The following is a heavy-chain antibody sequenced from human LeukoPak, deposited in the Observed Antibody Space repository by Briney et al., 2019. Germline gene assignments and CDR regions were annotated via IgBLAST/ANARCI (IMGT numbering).Heavy chain of an antibody. J-gene: IGHJ4*02. V-gene: IGHV3-23*01. Sequence: GESLKISCAASGFTFSSYAMSWVRQAPGKGLEWVSAISGSGGSTYYADSVKGRFTISRDNSKNTLYLQMNSLRAEDTAVYYCAKDSSTPPLDYFDYWGQGTLVTVSS. CDR3: AKDSSTPPLDYFDY. CDR2: ISGSGGST. D-gene: IGHD6-6*01. CDR1: GFTFSSYA.